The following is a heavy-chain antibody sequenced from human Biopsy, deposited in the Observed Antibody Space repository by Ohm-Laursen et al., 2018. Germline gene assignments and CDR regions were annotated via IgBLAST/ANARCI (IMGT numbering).Heavy chain of an antibody. J-gene: IGHJ4*02. CDR1: GFTFDDYA. D-gene: IGHD3-3*01. CDR3: ATIAGWGSSPDLRPY. Sequence: SLRLSCAASGFTFDDYAMHWVRQAPGKGLEWVSGIFRNSGNIDYAASVKGRFTIPRDNAKNSLYLQMNSLRPGDTAFYYCATIAGWGSSPDLRPYWGQGTLVTVSS. V-gene: IGHV3-9*01. CDR2: IFRNSGNI.